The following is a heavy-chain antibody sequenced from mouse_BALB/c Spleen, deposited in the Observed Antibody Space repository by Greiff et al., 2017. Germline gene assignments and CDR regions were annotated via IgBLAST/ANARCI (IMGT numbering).Heavy chain of an antibody. V-gene: IGHV1-55*01. D-gene: IGHD2-2*01. CDR1: GYNFTSYW. CDR2: IYPGRGST. Sequence: QVPLKQPGAELVKPGPSVKLSCKASGYNFTSYWINWVKLRPGQGLEWIGDIYPGRGSTNYNEKFKSKATLTVDTSSSTAYMQLSSLASEDSALYYCARYGYPFDYGGQGTTLTVSS. J-gene: IGHJ2*01. CDR3: ARYGYPFDY.